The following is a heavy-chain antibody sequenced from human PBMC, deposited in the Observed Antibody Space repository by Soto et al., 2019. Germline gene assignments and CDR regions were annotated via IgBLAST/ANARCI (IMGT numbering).Heavy chain of an antibody. CDR2: IYPGDSDT. J-gene: IGHJ6*02. Sequence: GESLKISCKGSGYSFTSYWIGWVRQMPGKGLEWMGIIYPGDSDTRYSPSFQGQVTISADKSISTAYLQWSSLKASDTAMYYCARHWQGYCSGGSCYSRYFYGMDVWGQGTTVTVSS. CDR1: GYSFTSYW. CDR3: ARHWQGYCSGGSCYSRYFYGMDV. V-gene: IGHV5-51*01. D-gene: IGHD2-15*01.